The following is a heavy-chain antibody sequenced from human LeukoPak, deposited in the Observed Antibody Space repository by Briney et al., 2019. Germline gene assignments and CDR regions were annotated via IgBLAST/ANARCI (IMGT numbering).Heavy chain of an antibody. V-gene: IGHV1-3*01. J-gene: IGHJ4*02. CDR3: ARDGPYYGSGSYFDY. CDR2: INAGNGNT. CDR1: GYTFTSYY. D-gene: IGHD3-10*01. Sequence: ASVKVSCKASGYTFTSYYMHWVRQAPGQGLEWMGWINAGNGNTKYSQKFQGRVTITRDTSASTAYMELSSLRSEDTAVYYCARDGPYYGSGSYFDYWGQGTLVTVSS.